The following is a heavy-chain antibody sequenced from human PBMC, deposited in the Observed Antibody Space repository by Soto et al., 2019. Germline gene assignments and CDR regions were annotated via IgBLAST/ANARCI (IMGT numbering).Heavy chain of an antibody. V-gene: IGHV3-23*01. D-gene: IGHD3-3*01. CDR3: AKGLLDYDFWSGYPDYYYYGMDV. Sequence: PGGSLRLSCAASGFTFSSYAMSWVRQAPGKGLEWVSAISGSGGSTYYADSVKGRFTISRDNSKNTLYLQMNSLRAEDTAVYYCAKGLLDYDFWSGYPDYYYYGMDVWGQGTTVTVSS. CDR1: GFTFSSYA. CDR2: ISGSGGST. J-gene: IGHJ6*02.